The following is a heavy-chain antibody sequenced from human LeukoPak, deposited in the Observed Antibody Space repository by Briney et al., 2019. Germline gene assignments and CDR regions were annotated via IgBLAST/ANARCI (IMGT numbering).Heavy chain of an antibody. V-gene: IGHV3-7*01. Sequence: GGSLRLSCAASGFTFRRHWMSWVRQAPGKGREWVANINEDGSMKTYVDSLKGRFTISRDNTKDSMYLQMNSLRAEDTAVYYCARDEPGYGEFLLYWGQGTLVTVSS. D-gene: IGHD3-10*01. CDR3: ARDEPGYGEFLLY. CDR2: INEDGSMK. CDR1: GFTFRRHW. J-gene: IGHJ4*02.